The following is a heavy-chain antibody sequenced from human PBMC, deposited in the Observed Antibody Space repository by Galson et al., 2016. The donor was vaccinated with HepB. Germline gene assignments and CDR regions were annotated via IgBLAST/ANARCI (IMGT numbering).Heavy chain of an antibody. CDR1: EFTFSSYW. D-gene: IGHD3-16*02. Sequence: SLRLSCAASEFTFSSYWMHWVRQAPGKGLVWVSRINNDGSDTNYADFVKGRFTISRDNAKNTLYLQMNSLRGEDTAVYYCAREGAHYDYVWGSYRTDAFNLWGQGTMVTVSS. CDR2: INNDGSDT. J-gene: IGHJ3*01. V-gene: IGHV3-74*01. CDR3: AREGAHYDYVWGSYRTDAFNL.